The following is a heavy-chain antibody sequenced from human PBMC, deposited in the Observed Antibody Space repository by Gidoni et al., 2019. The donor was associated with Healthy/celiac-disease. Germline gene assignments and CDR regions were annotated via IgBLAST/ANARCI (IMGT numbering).Heavy chain of an antibody. CDR3: ARTYFIFGSPELSFDY. CDR2: IYYSGST. Sequence: QVQLQESGPGLVKPSETLSLTCTVSGGSISSYYWSWIRQPPGKGLEWIGYIYYSGSTNYNPSLKSRVTISVDTSKNQFSLKLSSVTAADTAVYYCARTYFIFGSPELSFDYWGQGTLVTVSS. V-gene: IGHV4-59*01. CDR1: GGSISSYY. J-gene: IGHJ4*02. D-gene: IGHD3-3*01.